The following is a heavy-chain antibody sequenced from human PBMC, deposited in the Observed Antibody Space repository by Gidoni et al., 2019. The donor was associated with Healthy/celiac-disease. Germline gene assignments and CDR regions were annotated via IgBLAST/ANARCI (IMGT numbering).Heavy chain of an antibody. CDR3: ARDQEIVNYYYYGMDV. D-gene: IGHD5-12*01. J-gene: IGHJ6*02. CDR2: LSYSGST. Sequence: QVQLQESGPGLVKPSETLSLTCTVSGGSIRSYYWSWIRQPPGKGLEWIGCLSYSGSTNYNPSLKSRVTTSVDTSKNQFSLKLSSVTAADTAVYYCARDQEIVNYYYYGMDVWGQGTTVTVSS. V-gene: IGHV4-59*01. CDR1: GGSIRSYY.